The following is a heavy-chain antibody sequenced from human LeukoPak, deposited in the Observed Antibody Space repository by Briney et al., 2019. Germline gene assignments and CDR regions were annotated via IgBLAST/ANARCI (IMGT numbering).Heavy chain of an antibody. CDR2: ISSSCSTI. CDR3: ARAWWLRFDY. D-gene: IGHD5-12*01. V-gene: IGHV3-48*03. Sequence: VSYISSSCSTIYFADSVKGRFTISRDNAKNSLYLQMNSLRAEDTAVYYCARAWWLRFDYWGQGTLVTVSS. J-gene: IGHJ4*02.